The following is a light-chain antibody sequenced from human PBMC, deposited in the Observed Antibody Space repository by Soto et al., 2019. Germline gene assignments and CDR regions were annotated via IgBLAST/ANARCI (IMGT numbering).Light chain of an antibody. V-gene: IGKV3-20*01. Sequence: EIVLTQSPGTLSLSPGERATLSCRASRSVSNNYVAWYQRKPGQAPRLLIYGASSRATDIPRRFSGSGSGTDFTLTITRLEPEGFAVYYCQQDGSSPPTFGQGTKVESK. CDR2: GAS. CDR3: QQDGSSPPT. J-gene: IGKJ1*01. CDR1: RSVSNNY.